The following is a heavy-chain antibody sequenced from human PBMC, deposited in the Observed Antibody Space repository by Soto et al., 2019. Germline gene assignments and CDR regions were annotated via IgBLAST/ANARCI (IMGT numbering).Heavy chain of an antibody. V-gene: IGHV3-21*01. CDR3: ARDDRGESLPYYFDD. D-gene: IGHD4-17*01. CDR2: ISSSSRYK. CDR1: GFAFSTYT. J-gene: IGHJ4*02. Sequence: EVQLVESGGGLVKPGGSLRLSCAASGFAFSTYTMNWVRQPPGKGLEWVSSISSSSRYKYYADSLKGRFTISRDNAKNSLFLQMSGLRAEDTAVYYCARDDRGESLPYYFDDWGQGTLVTVSS.